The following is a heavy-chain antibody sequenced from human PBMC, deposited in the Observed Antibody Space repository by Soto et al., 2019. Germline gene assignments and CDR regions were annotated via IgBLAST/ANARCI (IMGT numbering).Heavy chain of an antibody. J-gene: IGHJ4*02. D-gene: IGHD6-13*01. Sequence: GGSLRLSCAASGFTFSSYSMNWVRQAPGKGLEWVSYISGSGGTTYYADSVKGRFTISRDNAKNTLYLQMNSLRAEDTAVYYCATGYSSSWYYTLAYWGQGGLVTVSS. CDR3: ATGYSSSWYYTLAY. CDR2: ISGSGGTT. V-gene: IGHV3-48*04. CDR1: GFTFSSYS.